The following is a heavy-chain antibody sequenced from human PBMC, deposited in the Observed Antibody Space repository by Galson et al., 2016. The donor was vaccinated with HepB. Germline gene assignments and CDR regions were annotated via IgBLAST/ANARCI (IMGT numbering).Heavy chain of an antibody. CDR3: ARDDLFYDYVWGTYSHDFDI. CDR1: GGSISSGGYY. Sequence: TLSLTCTVSGGSISSGGYYWSWIRQHPGKGLEWIGYIYYSGSTYYNPSLKSRVTISVDSSRNQFSLKLISVTAADTAMYYCARDDLFYDYVWGTYSHDFDIWSQGTMVTVSS. J-gene: IGHJ3*02. D-gene: IGHD3-16*01. V-gene: IGHV4-31*03. CDR2: IYYSGST.